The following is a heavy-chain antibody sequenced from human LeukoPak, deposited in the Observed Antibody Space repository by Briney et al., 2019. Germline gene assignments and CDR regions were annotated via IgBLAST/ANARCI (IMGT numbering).Heavy chain of an antibody. CDR3: GRDWDWHVQF. V-gene: IGHV1-18*01. D-gene: IGHD1-26*01. CDR2: IGVFNGNR. Sequence: GASVKVSCKTSGYTFSRYGFSWVRQAPGQGLEWIGRIGVFNGNRNYAKSVQGRITLTADTSTNTTYMELRSLTSDDTAVYFCGRDWDWHVQFWGQGTLITVSS. CDR1: GYTFSRYG. J-gene: IGHJ4*02.